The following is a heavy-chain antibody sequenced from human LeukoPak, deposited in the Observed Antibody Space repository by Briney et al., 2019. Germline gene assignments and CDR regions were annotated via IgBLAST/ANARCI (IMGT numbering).Heavy chain of an antibody. CDR3: ARTYYDFWSGYYYYYMDV. V-gene: IGHV4-59*08. D-gene: IGHD3-3*01. CDR1: GGSISSYY. Sequence: PSETLSLTCTVSGGSISSYYWSWIRQPPGKGLEWIGYIYYSGSTNYNPSLKSRVTISVDTSKNQFSLKLSSVTAADTAVYYCARTYYDFWSGYYYYYMDVWGKGTTVTVSS. CDR2: IYYSGST. J-gene: IGHJ6*03.